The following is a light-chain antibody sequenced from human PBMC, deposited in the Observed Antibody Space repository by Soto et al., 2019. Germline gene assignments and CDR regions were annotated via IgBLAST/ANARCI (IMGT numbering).Light chain of an antibody. Sequence: VLTQPPSVSGAPGQRVTISCTGSSSNIGAGYDVHWYQQLPGTAPKLLIYGNSNRPSGVPDRFSGSKSGTSASLAITGLQAEDEADYYCQSYDSSLSGSYVFGTGTKVT. CDR2: GNS. V-gene: IGLV1-40*01. CDR1: SSNIGAGYD. CDR3: QSYDSSLSGSYV. J-gene: IGLJ1*01.